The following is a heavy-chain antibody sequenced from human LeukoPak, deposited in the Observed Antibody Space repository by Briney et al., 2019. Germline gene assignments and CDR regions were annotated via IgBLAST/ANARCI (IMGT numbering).Heavy chain of an antibody. Sequence: SETLSLTCTVSGDSISSGSFDWSWIRQAAGKGLEWIGRVSSSARTTYNPSLKSRPTISITTSTNQPSLKVISVTASDTAMYYCVIDHVAPGLSNWFDPRGQGTLVTVSS. CDR1: GDSISSGSFD. J-gene: IGHJ5*02. CDR2: VSSSART. V-gene: IGHV4-61*02. CDR3: VIDHVAPGLSNWFDP. D-gene: IGHD2/OR15-2a*01.